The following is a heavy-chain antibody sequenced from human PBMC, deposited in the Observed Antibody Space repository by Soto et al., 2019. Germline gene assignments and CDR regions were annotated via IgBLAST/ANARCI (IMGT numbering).Heavy chain of an antibody. Sequence: PSETLSLTCTVSGGSISSGDYYWSWIRQPPGKGLEWIGYIYYSGSTYYNPSLKSRVTISVDTSKNQFSLKLSSVTAADTAVYYCARASELYAYDIWGQGTMVTVSS. D-gene: IGHD1-7*01. J-gene: IGHJ3*02. V-gene: IGHV4-30-4*01. CDR3: ARASELYAYDI. CDR2: IYYSGST. CDR1: GGSISSGDYY.